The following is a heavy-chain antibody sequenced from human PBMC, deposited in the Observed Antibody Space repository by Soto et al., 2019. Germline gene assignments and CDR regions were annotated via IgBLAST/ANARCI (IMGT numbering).Heavy chain of an antibody. Sequence: ASVKVSCKASGYTFTSYAMHWVRQAPGQRLEWMGWINAYNGNTKYSQKFQGRVTMTTDTSTSTAYMELRSLRSDDTAVYYCARDIVGYSYGNFDYWGQGTLVTVSS. J-gene: IGHJ4*02. CDR3: ARDIVGYSYGNFDY. CDR2: INAYNGNT. CDR1: GYTFTSYA. D-gene: IGHD5-18*01. V-gene: IGHV1-3*01.